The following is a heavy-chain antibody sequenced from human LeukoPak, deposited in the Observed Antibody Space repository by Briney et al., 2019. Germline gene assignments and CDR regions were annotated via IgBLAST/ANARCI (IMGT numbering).Heavy chain of an antibody. CDR3: ARGIWVQLWSLDY. D-gene: IGHD5-18*01. J-gene: IGHJ4*02. Sequence: GGSLRLSYAASGFTFSSYGMHWVRQAPGKGLEWVAVIWYDGSNKYYADSVKGRFTISRDNSKNTLYLQMNSLRAEDTAVYYCARGIWVQLWSLDYWGQGTLVTVSS. CDR2: IWYDGSNK. V-gene: IGHV3-33*08. CDR1: GFTFSSYG.